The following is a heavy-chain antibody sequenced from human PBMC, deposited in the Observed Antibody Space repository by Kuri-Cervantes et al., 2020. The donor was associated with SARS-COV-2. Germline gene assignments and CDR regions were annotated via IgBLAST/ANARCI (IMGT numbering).Heavy chain of an antibody. J-gene: IGHJ1*01. CDR1: GFTVSSNY. Sequence: ESLKISCAASGFTVSSNYMSWIRQPPGKGLEWIGEINHSGSINYNPSLKSRVTISVDTSKNQFSLKLSSVTAADTAVYYCARPACLYYYDSSGYCHFQHWGQGTLVTVSS. CDR2: INHSGSI. D-gene: IGHD3-22*01. V-gene: IGHV4-34*01. CDR3: ARPACLYYYDSSGYCHFQH.